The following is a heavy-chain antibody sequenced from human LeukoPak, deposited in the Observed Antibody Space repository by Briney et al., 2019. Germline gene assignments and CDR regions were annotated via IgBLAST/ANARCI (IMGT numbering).Heavy chain of an antibody. D-gene: IGHD5-18*01. CDR2: IFASGTT. Sequence: SETLSLTCTVSGGSISTYSWNWIRQPAGKGLEWIGRIFASGTTKYNPSLKSRVTMSVETSKNQFSLKLSSVTAADTAVYYCARDGLWIQNAFDIWGQGTMVTVSS. CDR3: ARDGLWIQNAFDI. CDR1: GGSISTYS. J-gene: IGHJ3*02. V-gene: IGHV4-4*07.